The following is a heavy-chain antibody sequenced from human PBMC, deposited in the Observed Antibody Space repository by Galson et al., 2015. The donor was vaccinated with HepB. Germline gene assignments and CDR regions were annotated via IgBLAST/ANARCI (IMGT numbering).Heavy chain of an antibody. CDR1: GGTFSSYA. Sequence: SVKVSCKASGGTFSSYAISWVRQAPGQGLEWMGGIIPIFGTANYAQKFQGRVTITADESTSTAYMELSSLRSEDTAVYYCARDYGDYAPYQWGMDVWGQGTTVTVSS. CDR3: ARDYGDYAPYQWGMDV. CDR2: IIPIFGTA. V-gene: IGHV1-69*13. D-gene: IGHD4-17*01. J-gene: IGHJ6*02.